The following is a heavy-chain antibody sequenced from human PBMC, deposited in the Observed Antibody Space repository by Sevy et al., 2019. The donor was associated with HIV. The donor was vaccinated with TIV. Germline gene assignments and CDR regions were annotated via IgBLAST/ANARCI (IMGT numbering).Heavy chain of an antibody. J-gene: IGHJ6*02. V-gene: IGHV3-30*04. CDR1: GFTFSSYA. CDR3: SRVLGIVVVPAADYYGMDV. CDR2: ISYDGSNK. Sequence: GGSLRLSCAASGFTFSSYAMHWVRQAPGKGLEWVAVISYDGSNKYYADSVKGRLTISRDNSKNTLYLQMNSLRAEDTAVYYCSRVLGIVVVPAADYYGMDVWGQGTTVTVSS. D-gene: IGHD2-2*01.